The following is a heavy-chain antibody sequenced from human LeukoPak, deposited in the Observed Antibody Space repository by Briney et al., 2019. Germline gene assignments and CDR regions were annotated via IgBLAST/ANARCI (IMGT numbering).Heavy chain of an antibody. V-gene: IGHV3-74*01. CDR3: ARSYPFDY. J-gene: IGHJ4*02. D-gene: IGHD1-26*01. Sequence: PGGSLRLSCAASGFTFSSYWIHWVRQAPGKGLVWVSRISTDGSSTNYADSVKGRFTISRDNAKNTLYRQMNSLSAEDTAVYYCARSYPFDYWGQGTLVTVSS. CDR1: GFTFSSYW. CDR2: ISTDGSST.